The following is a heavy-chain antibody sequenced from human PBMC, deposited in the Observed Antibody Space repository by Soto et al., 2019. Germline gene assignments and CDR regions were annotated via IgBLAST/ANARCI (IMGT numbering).Heavy chain of an antibody. CDR2: LNGGTGQT. J-gene: IGHJ6*02. V-gene: IGHV1-3*01. CDR3: ARGKGMEENYFYYGLDI. D-gene: IGHD1-1*01. Sequence: GASVKVSCKASGYTFSTYAMHWVRQAPGQSLEWMGWLNGGTGQTRYPQKFQDRVIITRDTSASTGYMELSSLTSEDTAVYYCARGKGMEENYFYYGLDIWGQGTTVIVSS. CDR1: GYTFSTYA.